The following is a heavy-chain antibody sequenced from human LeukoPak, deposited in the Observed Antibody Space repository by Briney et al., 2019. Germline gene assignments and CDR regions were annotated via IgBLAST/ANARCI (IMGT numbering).Heavy chain of an antibody. J-gene: IGHJ4*02. CDR1: GGSFSGYY. V-gene: IGHV4-34*01. CDR2: INHSGST. CDR3: ARARWGYSSGWHGSFYFDY. D-gene: IGHD6-19*01. Sequence: PSETLSLTCAVYGGSFSGYYWSWIRQPPGKGLEWIGEINHSGSTNYNPSLKSRVTISVDTSKNQFSLKLSSVTAADTAVYYCARARWGYSSGWHGSFYFDYWGQGTLVTVSS.